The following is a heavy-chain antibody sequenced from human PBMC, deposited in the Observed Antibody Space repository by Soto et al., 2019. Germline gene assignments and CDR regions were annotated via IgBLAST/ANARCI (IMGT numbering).Heavy chain of an antibody. CDR1: GGSIDNYEYY. CDR2: IYYSGRT. Sequence: QVQLQESGPGLVKPSQTLSLTCTVSGGSIDNYEYYWTWIRQPPGKGLEWVGNIYYSGRTNYNPSLNSRLIISLDTSKNQFSLRLTSVSAADTAMYYCARDRSNSPDYFDFWGQGTLVTVSS. J-gene: IGHJ4*02. CDR3: ARDRSNSPDYFDF. V-gene: IGHV4-30-4*01. D-gene: IGHD6-6*01.